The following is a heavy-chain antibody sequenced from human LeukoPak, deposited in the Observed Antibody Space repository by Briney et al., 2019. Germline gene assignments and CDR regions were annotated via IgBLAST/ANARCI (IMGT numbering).Heavy chain of an antibody. D-gene: IGHD2-2*01. Sequence: ASVKVSCKASGYTFTDYYMHWVRQPPGQGLEWMGWINANSGGTNYAQRFQGRVTMTRDTSITTAYMELSRLKSDDTAVYYCARRYCSSTSCYYFDYWGQGTLVTVSS. CDR1: GYTFTDYY. V-gene: IGHV1-2*02. CDR2: INANSGGT. J-gene: IGHJ4*02. CDR3: ARRYCSSTSCYYFDY.